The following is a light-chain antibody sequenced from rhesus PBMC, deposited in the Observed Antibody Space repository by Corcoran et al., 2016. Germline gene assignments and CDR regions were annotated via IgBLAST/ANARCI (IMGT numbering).Light chain of an antibody. CDR3: LQSSNWWT. CDR1: QSVSSY. V-gene: IGKV3-24*04. CDR2: GAS. Sequence: EIVMTQSPATLALSPGERATLSCRASQSVSSYLAWYQQKPGQVPRLLIYGASSRAPGIPDRFIGSGSGTEFTLTISSLEPEDVGVYFCLQSSNWWTFGQGTKVEIK. J-gene: IGKJ1*01.